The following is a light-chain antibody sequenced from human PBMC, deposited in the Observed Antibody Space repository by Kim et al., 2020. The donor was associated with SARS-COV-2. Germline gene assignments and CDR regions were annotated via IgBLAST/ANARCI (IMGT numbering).Light chain of an antibody. CDR3: NSRDSNDNVV. CDR1: SLRSYY. Sequence: SSDLPQDPAVSVALGQTVRITCQGDSLRSYYATWYQQKPGQAPILVIYGKNNRPSGIPDRFSGSSSGNTASLTITGTQAGDEADYYCNSRDSNDNVVFGGGTKLTVL. J-gene: IGLJ2*01. CDR2: GKN. V-gene: IGLV3-19*01.